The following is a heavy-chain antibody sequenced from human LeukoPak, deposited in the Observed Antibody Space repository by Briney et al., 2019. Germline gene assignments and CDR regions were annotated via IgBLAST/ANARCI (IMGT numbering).Heavy chain of an antibody. CDR2: ISSSSSYI. D-gene: IGHD1-14*01. Sequence: GGSLRLSCAASGFTFSSYSMNWVRQAPGKGLEWVSSISSSSSYIYYADSVKGRFTISRDNAKNPLYLQMNSLRAEDTAVYYCARGGTFRAFDIWGQGTMVTVSS. CDR1: GFTFSSYS. CDR3: ARGGTFRAFDI. V-gene: IGHV3-21*01. J-gene: IGHJ3*02.